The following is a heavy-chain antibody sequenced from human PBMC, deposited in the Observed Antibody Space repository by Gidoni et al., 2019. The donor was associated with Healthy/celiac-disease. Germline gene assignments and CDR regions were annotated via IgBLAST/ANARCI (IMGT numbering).Heavy chain of an antibody. CDR2: IYPGDSDT. CDR3: ARLIAVAGRVGVYYYYGMDV. CDR1: GYSFTSYW. J-gene: IGHJ6*02. Sequence: EVQLVQSGAEVKKPGASLKISCQGSGYSFTSYWIGWVRQMPGKGLEWMGIIYPGDSDTRYSPSCQGQVTISADKSISTAYLQWSSLKASDTAMYYCARLIAVAGRVGVYYYYGMDVWGQGTTVTVSS. D-gene: IGHD6-19*01. V-gene: IGHV5-51*01.